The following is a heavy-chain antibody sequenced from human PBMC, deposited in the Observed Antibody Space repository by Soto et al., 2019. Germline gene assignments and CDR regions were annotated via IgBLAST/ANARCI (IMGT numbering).Heavy chain of an antibody. D-gene: IGHD3-22*01. Sequence: PGGSLELSCAASGLTVSSNYMGWVRQSPGTGLEWVSLIYGGDDTYYADSVKGRFTISRDNSKNTLYLQMNSLRVEDTAVYYCARRGYEYESSGYYPLFDYWGQGILVTVSS. V-gene: IGHV3-53*01. CDR3: ARRGYEYESSGYYPLFDY. CDR2: IYGGDDT. J-gene: IGHJ4*02. CDR1: GLTVSSNY.